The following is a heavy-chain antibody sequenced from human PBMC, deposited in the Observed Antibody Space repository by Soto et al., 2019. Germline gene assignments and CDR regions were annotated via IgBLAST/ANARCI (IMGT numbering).Heavy chain of an antibody. V-gene: IGHV4-30-4*01. CDR1: GGSISSGDYY. CDR2: IYYSGST. Sequence: LSLTCTVSGGSISSGDYYWSWIRQPPGKGLEWIGYIYYSGSTYYNPSLKSRVTISVDTSKNQFSLKLSSVTAADTAVYYCAVKTHYYYGMDVWGQGTTVTVSS. CDR3: AVKTHYYYGMDV. J-gene: IGHJ6*02.